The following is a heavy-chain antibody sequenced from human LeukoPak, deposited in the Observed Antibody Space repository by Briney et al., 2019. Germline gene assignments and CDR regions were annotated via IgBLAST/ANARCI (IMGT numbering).Heavy chain of an antibody. J-gene: IGHJ4*02. CDR1: GFTFSNAW. V-gene: IGHV3-15*01. D-gene: IGHD3-22*01. CDR3: TPDGPLIVADY. Sequence: GGSLRLSCAASGFTFSNAWMSWVRQAPGKGLEWVGRIKSKTDGGTTDYAAPVKGRFTISRDDSKNTLYLQMNSLKTEDTAGYYRTPDGPLIVADYWGQGTLVTVSS. CDR2: IKSKTDGGTT.